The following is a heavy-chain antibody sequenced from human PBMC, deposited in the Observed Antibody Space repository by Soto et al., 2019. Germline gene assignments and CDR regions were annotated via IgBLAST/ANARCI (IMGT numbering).Heavy chain of an antibody. V-gene: IGHV4-39*01. CDR3: ARHCTTVTTEWYFDL. CDR1: GGSISSSSYY. CDR2: IYYSGST. D-gene: IGHD4-17*01. J-gene: IGHJ2*01. Sequence: QLQLQESGPGLVKPSETLSLTCTVSGGSISSSSYYWGWIRQPPGKALEWMGRIYYSGSTYYNPSLKSRVTISVDTSKNQCSLKLSSVTAADTAVYYCARHCTTVTTEWYFDLWGRGTLVTVSS.